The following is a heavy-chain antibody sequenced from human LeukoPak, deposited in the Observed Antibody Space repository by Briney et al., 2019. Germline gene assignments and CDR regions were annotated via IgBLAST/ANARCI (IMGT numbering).Heavy chain of an antibody. J-gene: IGHJ6*02. D-gene: IGHD2-21*02. Sequence: ASVKVSCKASGYTFTAYHMHWVRQAPGQGLEWMGIINPSGGSTSYAQKFQGRVTMTRDTSTSTVYMELSSLRSEDTAVYYCARGCSVTGLGYYYYGMDVWGQGTTVTVSS. CDR3: ARGCSVTGLGYYYYGMDV. CDR1: GYTFTAYH. V-gene: IGHV1-46*01. CDR2: INPSGGST.